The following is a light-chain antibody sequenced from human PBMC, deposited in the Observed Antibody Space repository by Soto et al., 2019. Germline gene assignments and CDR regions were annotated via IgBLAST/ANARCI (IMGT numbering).Light chain of an antibody. CDR1: QSVGSS. Sequence: EEVMTQSPATLSVSPGERAALSCRASQSVGSSLAWYQQKPGQAPRLLIYGASTRATGIPARFSGRGSGTEFTLTISSLQSEDFDVYYCQQYNNWPYTFGQGPKVDI. J-gene: IGKJ2*01. CDR3: QQYNNWPYT. CDR2: GAS. V-gene: IGKV3-15*01.